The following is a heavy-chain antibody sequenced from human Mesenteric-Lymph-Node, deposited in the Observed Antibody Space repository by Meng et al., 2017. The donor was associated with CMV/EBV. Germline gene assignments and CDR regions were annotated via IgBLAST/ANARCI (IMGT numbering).Heavy chain of an antibody. D-gene: IGHD6-13*01. CDR3: AGYSSSWGGAFDI. V-gene: IGHV4-61*08. CDR2: TNYSGNT. CDR1: GGSVSSGGYS. J-gene: IGHJ3*02. Sequence: VSGGSVSSGGYSWSWIRQSPEKGLEWIGYTNYSGNTNHNPSLKSRVTISIDTSKNQFSLKLNSVTAEDTAVYYCAGYSSSWGGAFDIWGQGTMVTVSS.